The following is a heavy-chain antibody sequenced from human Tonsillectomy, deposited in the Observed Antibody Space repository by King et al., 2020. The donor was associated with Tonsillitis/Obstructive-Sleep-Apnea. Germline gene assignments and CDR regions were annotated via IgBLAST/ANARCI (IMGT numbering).Heavy chain of an antibody. CDR2: TSYSGST. CDR3: AGQSGSGNHNWFDP. Sequence: VQLQESGPGLVKPSETLSLTCTVSGGSISNYYWNWIRQPPGKGLEWIGYTSYSGSTSYNPSLESRVTISVDTSKKQISLRLSSVTAADTAVYYCAGQSGSGNHNWFDPWGQGTAVTVSS. CDR1: GGSISNYY. J-gene: IGHJ5*02. D-gene: IGHD3-10*01. V-gene: IGHV4-59*01.